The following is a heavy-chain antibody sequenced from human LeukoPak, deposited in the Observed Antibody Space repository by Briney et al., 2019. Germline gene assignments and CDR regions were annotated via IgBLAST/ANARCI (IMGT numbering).Heavy chain of an antibody. D-gene: IGHD6-13*01. CDR3: AKGEEGDSSSWYSAPNYYYYYMDV. CDR1: GFTFSSFG. Sequence: GGSLRLSCAASGFTFSSFGMSWVRQAPGKGLEWVSAISSSSDSTYYADSVKGRFTISRENSKNTLYLHMNSLRPEDTAVYYCAKGEEGDSSSWYSAPNYYYYYMDVWGKGTTVTVSS. J-gene: IGHJ6*03. CDR2: ISSSSDST. V-gene: IGHV3-23*01.